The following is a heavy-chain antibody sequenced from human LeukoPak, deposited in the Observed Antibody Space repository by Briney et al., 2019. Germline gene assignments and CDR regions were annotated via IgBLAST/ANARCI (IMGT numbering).Heavy chain of an antibody. D-gene: IGHD6-19*01. CDR1: GLTFSGYW. J-gene: IGHJ4*02. CDR2: INSDGSTT. Sequence: PGGSLRLSCAASGLTFSGYWMHWVRQAPGKGLVWVSRINSDGSTTSYADSVMGRFTISRDNAKNTLYLQKNSLRAEDTAVYYCVRVIYSGWQGELSDWGQGTLVTVSS. V-gene: IGHV3-74*01. CDR3: VRVIYSGWQGELSD.